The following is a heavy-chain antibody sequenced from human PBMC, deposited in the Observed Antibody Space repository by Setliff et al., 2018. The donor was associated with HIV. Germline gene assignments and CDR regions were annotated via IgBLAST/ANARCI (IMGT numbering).Heavy chain of an antibody. CDR2: IYYDGSTNLNPAT. CDR3: ARARGSSGWYAWVDP. J-gene: IGHJ5*02. D-gene: IGHD6-13*01. CDR1: GGSISSYY. Sequence: SETLSLTCTVSGGSISSYYWSWIRQPPGKGLEWIGYIYYDGSTNLNPATNYNPSLKSRGTISLDTSKTQLSLRLSPLTATDTAVYYCARARGSSGWYAWVDPWGQGTLVTVSS. V-gene: IGHV4-59*08.